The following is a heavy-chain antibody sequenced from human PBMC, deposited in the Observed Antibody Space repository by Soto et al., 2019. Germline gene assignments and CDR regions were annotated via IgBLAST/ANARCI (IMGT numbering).Heavy chain of an antibody. CDR2: IYYSGST. D-gene: IGHD3-10*01. CDR3: ARRRIKGRIDFDY. V-gene: IGHV4-39*01. Sequence: SETLSLTCTVSGGSISSSSYYWGWIRQPPGKGLEWIGSIYYSGSTYYNPSLKSRVTISVDTSKNQLSLKLSSVTAADTAVYYCARRRIKGRIDFDYWGQGTLVTVSS. CDR1: GGSISSSSYY. J-gene: IGHJ4*02.